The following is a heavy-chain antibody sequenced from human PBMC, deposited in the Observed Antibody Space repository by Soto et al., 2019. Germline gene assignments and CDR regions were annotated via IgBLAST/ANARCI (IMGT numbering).Heavy chain of an antibody. V-gene: IGHV3-30-3*01. CDR1: GFTFSSYA. CDR3: ARLSVATPHYWYGMDV. Sequence: SLRLSCAASGFTFSSYAMHCVRQAPGKGLEWVAVISYDGSNKYYADSVKGRFTISRDNSKNTLYLQMNSLRAEDTAVYYCARLSVATPHYWYGMDVWGQGTTVTVSS. CDR2: ISYDGSNK. J-gene: IGHJ6*02. D-gene: IGHD5-12*01.